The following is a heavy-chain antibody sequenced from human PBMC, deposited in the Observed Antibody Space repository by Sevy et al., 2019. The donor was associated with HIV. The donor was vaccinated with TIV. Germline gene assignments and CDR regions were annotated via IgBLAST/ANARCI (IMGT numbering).Heavy chain of an antibody. V-gene: IGHV3-23*01. CDR1: GFTFSNYA. J-gene: IGHJ6*02. CDR2: ISGSGGTT. D-gene: IGHD6-19*01. CDR3: AKVLARGVAVAGSAWGMDV. Sequence: GESLKISCAASGFTFSNYAMNWVRQAPGKGLEWVSSISGSGGTTYYADSVEGRFTISRDKSKNTLYLQMHSLRAEDTAVYYCAKVLARGVAVAGSAWGMDVWGQGTTVTVSS.